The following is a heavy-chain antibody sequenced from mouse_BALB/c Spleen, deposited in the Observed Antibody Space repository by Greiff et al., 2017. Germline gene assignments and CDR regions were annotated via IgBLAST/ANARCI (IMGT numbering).Heavy chain of an antibody. CDR3: ARHRDGNYPPYAMDY. Sequence: EVKVVESGGDLVKPGGSLKLSCAASGFTFSSYGMSWVRQTPDKRLEWVATISSGGSYTYYPDSVKGRFTISRDNAKNTLYLQMSSLKSEDTAMYYCARHRDGNYPPYAMDYWGQGTSVTVSS. CDR2: ISSGGSYT. D-gene: IGHD2-1*01. V-gene: IGHV5-6*01. CDR1: GFTFSSYG. J-gene: IGHJ4*01.